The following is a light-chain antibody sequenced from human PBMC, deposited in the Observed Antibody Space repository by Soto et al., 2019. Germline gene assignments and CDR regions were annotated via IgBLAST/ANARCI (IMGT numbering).Light chain of an antibody. CDR2: GAS. Sequence: EIVLTQSPGTLSLSPGERATLSCRASQSVDITNLAWYQQRPRQAPSLLIYGASRRATGIPDRFSVSGSGTDFTLTISRLEPEDFAVYYCQHFDTTPPWTVGQGTKVDIK. CDR3: QHFDTTPPWT. CDR1: QSVDITN. V-gene: IGKV3-20*01. J-gene: IGKJ1*01.